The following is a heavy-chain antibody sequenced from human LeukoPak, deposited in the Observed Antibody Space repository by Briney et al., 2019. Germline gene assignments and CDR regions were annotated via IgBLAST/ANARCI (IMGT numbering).Heavy chain of an antibody. V-gene: IGHV3-30*04. CDR1: GFTFSSYA. J-gene: IGHJ6*02. CDR3: AKETYYDILTGYYYYYGMDV. CDR2: ISYDGSNK. Sequence: GGSLRLSCAASGFTFSSYAMHWVRQAPGKGLEWVAVISYDGSNKYYADSVKGRFTISRDNSKNTLYLQMNSLRAEDTAVYYCAKETYYDILTGYYYYYGMDVWGQGTTVTVSS. D-gene: IGHD3-9*01.